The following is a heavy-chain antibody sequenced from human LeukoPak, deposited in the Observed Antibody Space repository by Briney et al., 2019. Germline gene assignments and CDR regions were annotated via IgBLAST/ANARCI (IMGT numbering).Heavy chain of an antibody. CDR1: GFTFSSYD. CDR2: IGTAGDT. CDR3: ARAEGLGYFDL. J-gene: IGHJ2*01. D-gene: IGHD3/OR15-3a*01. V-gene: IGHV3-13*01. Sequence: GGSLRLSCAASGFTFSSYDMHWVRQATGKGLEWVSAIGTAGDTYYPGSVKGRFTISRENAKNSLYLQMNSLRAGDTAVYYCARAEGLGYFDLWGRGTLVTVSS.